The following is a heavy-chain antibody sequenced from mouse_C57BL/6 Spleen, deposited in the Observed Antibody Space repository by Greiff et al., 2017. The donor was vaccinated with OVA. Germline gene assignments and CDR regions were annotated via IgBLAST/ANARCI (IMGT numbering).Heavy chain of an antibody. CDR1: GYTFTTYP. D-gene: IGHD2-1*01. Sequence: VKLQESGAELVKPGASVKMSCKASGYTFTTYPIEWMKQNHGKSLEWIGNFHPYNDDTKYNEKFKGKATLTVEKSSSTVYLELSRLTSDDSAVYYCARIYYGDYYAMDYWGQGTSVTVSS. V-gene: IGHV1-47*01. CDR2: FHPYNDDT. CDR3: ARIYYGDYYAMDY. J-gene: IGHJ4*01.